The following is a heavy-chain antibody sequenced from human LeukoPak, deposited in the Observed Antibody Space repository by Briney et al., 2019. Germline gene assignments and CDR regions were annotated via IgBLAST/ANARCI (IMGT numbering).Heavy chain of an antibody. CDR3: ARERLGANDAFDI. CDR1: GGSISSYY. D-gene: IGHD7-27*01. J-gene: IGHJ3*02. V-gene: IGHV4-59*01. CDR2: IYYSGST. Sequence: PSETLSLTCTVSGGSISSYYWSWIRQPPGKGLEWIGYIYYSGSTNYNPSLKSRVTISVDTSKNQFSLKLSSVTAADTAVYYCARERLGANDAFDIWGQGTMSPSLQ.